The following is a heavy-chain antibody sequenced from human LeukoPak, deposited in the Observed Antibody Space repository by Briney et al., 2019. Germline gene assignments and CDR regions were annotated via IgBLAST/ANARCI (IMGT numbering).Heavy chain of an antibody. CDR1: GFTFSSYE. CDR2: FSSSGSTI. J-gene: IGHJ6*02. CDR3: ARDPRYSYGKNGMDV. V-gene: IGHV3-48*03. Sequence: GGPLRLSCAASGFTFSSYEMNWVRQAPGKGLEGGSYFSSSGSTIYYADSVKGRFTISRDNAKNSLYLQMNSLRAEDTAVYYCARDPRYSYGKNGMDVWGQGTTVTVSS. D-gene: IGHD5-18*01.